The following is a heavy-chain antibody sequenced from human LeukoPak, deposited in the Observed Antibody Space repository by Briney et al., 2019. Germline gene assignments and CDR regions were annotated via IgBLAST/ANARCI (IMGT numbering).Heavy chain of an antibody. D-gene: IGHD6-19*01. V-gene: IGHV6-1*01. CDR2: TYYRSKWYN. J-gene: IGHJ4*02. CDR1: SGSISSYY. CDR3: ARHRGYSSGWIDY. Sequence: SETLSLTCTVSSGSISSYYWNWIRQSPSRGLEWLGRTYYRSKWYNDYAVSVKSRVTINPDTSKNQFSLQLNSVTPEDTAVYYCARHRGYSSGWIDYWGQGTLVTVSS.